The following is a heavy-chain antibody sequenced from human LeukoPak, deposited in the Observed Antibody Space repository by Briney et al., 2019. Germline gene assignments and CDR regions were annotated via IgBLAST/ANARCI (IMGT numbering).Heavy chain of an antibody. Sequence: SVKVSCKASGGTFSSYAISWVRQAPGQGLQWMGGIIPIFGTANYAQKFQGRVTITADKSTSTAYMELSSLRSEDTAVYYCARGVAGEAFDIWGQGTMVTVSS. CDR1: GGTFSSYA. D-gene: IGHD3-10*01. CDR2: IIPIFGTA. V-gene: IGHV1-69*06. J-gene: IGHJ3*02. CDR3: ARGVAGEAFDI.